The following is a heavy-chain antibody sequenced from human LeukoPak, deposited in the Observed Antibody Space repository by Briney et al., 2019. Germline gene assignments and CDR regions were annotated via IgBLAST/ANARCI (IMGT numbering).Heavy chain of an antibody. J-gene: IGHJ3*02. CDR1: GFTFSSYA. D-gene: IGHD5/OR15-5a*01. CDR3: AKGVGRATDAFDI. Sequence: GGSLRLSCVASGFTFSSYAMSWVRQAPGKGLEWVSAISGSGGSTYYADSVKGRFTISRDNSKNTLYLQMNSLRAEDTAVYYCAKGVGRATDAFDIWGQGTMVTVSS. CDR2: ISGSGGST. V-gene: IGHV3-23*01.